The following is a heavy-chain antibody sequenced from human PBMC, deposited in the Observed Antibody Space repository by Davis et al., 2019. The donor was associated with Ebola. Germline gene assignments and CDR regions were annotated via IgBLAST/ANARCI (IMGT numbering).Heavy chain of an antibody. CDR1: GFTFSSYW. CDR2: IKQDGSEK. J-gene: IGHJ4*02. V-gene: IGHV3-7*03. D-gene: IGHD3-3*01. Sequence: LSLTCAASGFTFSSYWMSWVRQAPGKGLEWVANIKQDGSEKYYVDSVKGRFTISRDNAKNSLYLQMNSLRAEDTAVYYCAKPQMYYDFWSGYQLYYFDYWGQGTLVTVSS. CDR3: AKPQMYYDFWSGYQLYYFDY.